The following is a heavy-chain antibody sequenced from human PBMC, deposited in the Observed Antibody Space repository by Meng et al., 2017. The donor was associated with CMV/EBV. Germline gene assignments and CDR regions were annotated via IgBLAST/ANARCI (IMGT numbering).Heavy chain of an antibody. CDR1: GFTFTSSA. V-gene: IGHV1-58*01. Sequence: KISCKASGFTFTSSAVQWVRQARGQRLEWIGWIVVGSGNTNYAQKFQERVTITRDMSTSTAYMELSSLRSEDTAVYYCAAAPIWFGELLFTGDDYWGQGTLVTVSS. J-gene: IGHJ4*02. D-gene: IGHD3-10*01. CDR3: AAAPIWFGELLFTGDDY. CDR2: IVVGSGNT.